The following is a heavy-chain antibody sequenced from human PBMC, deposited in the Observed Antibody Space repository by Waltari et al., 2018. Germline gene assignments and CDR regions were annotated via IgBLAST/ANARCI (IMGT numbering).Heavy chain of an antibody. D-gene: IGHD3-16*01. CDR1: GFSLTTSGLG. CDR2: IFWDDDK. CDR3: THRQASGLGDY. Sequence: QITLKESGPALVKPTQTLKLTCTFSGFSLTTSGLGVGWIRQPPGKALEWLALIFWDDDKRYSPSLKSRLTITKDTSKNQVVLTMTSMDPVDTATYYCTHRQASGLGDYWGQGTLVTVSS. V-gene: IGHV2-5*02. J-gene: IGHJ4*02.